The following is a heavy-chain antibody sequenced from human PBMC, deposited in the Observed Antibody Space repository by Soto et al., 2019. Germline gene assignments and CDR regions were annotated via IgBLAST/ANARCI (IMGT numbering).Heavy chain of an antibody. J-gene: IGHJ4*02. CDR3: ARKNYGDYPTDY. V-gene: IGHV2-5*02. Sequence: QITLKESGPTLVKPTQTLTLTCTFSGFSLSTRGVGVGWIRQPPGKALEWLAVIYWDDDKRYSPSLQSRLTITKDTSKNQVVLTMTNTDPVDTATYYCARKNYGDYPTDYWGQGTLVTVSS. D-gene: IGHD4-17*01. CDR2: IYWDDDK. CDR1: GFSLSTRGVG.